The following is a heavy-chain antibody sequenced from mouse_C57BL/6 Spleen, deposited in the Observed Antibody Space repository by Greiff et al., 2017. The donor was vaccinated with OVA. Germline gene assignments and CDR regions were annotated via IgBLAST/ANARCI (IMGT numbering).Heavy chain of an antibody. CDR1: GYTFTSYW. Sequence: QVQLQQPGAELVKPGASVKMSCKASGYTFTSYWINWVKQRPGQGLEWIGDIDPGSGSTNYNEKFKSKATLTVDTSSSTAYMQLSSLTSEDSAVYYCAGYYALDYAMDYWGQGTSVTVSS. V-gene: IGHV1-55*01. J-gene: IGHJ4*01. CDR2: IDPGSGST. CDR3: AGYYALDYAMDY. D-gene: IGHD2-3*01.